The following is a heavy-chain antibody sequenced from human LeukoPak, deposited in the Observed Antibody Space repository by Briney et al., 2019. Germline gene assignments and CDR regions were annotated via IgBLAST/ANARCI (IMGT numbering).Heavy chain of an antibody. CDR1: VYPLDVYW. J-gene: IGHJ5*02. Sequence: PGGSPGRMPPAAVYPLDVYWQHGGRQRPGKGLDWVSLITWNGGGRSYADSVKGRFTISRDNNKSSLYLLMHSLTTEDNDMDFYVKEGLEHYTSISFYELQAWGQGTLVTVSS. CDR3: VKEGLEHYTSISFYELQA. D-gene: IGHD2/OR15-2a*01. V-gene: IGHV3-43*01. CDR2: ITWNGGGR.